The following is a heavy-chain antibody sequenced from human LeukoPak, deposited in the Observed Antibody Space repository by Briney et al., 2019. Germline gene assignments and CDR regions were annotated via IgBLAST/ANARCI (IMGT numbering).Heavy chain of an antibody. D-gene: IGHD6-13*01. V-gene: IGHV4-59*01. Sequence: SETLSLTCTVSGGSMSSYYWSWIRQPPGKGLEWIGYIFYSGSTNYNPSLKSRVTISVDTSKNQFSLKLSSVTAADTAVYYCARAEQQLAFDYWGQGTLVTVSS. CDR2: IFYSGST. J-gene: IGHJ4*02. CDR3: ARAEQQLAFDY. CDR1: GGSMSSYY.